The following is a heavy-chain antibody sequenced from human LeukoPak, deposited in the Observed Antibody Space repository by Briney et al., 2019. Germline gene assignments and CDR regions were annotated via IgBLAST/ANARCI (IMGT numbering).Heavy chain of an antibody. J-gene: IGHJ5*02. Sequence: SETLSLTCTVSGGSIGSGGYYWSWIRQPPGKGLEWIGYIYHSGSTYYNPSLKSRVTISVDRSKNQFSLKLSSVTAADTAVYYCARGGYGSGSYYWFDPWGQGTLVTVSS. D-gene: IGHD3-10*01. CDR1: GGSIGSGGYY. V-gene: IGHV4-30-2*01. CDR2: IYHSGST. CDR3: ARGGYGSGSYYWFDP.